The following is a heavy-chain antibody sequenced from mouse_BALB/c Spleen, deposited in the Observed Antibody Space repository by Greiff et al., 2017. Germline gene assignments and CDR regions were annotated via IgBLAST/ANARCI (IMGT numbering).Heavy chain of an antibody. D-gene: IGHD6-1*01. CDR3: SRGPSKGYYAMDY. V-gene: IGHV1-55*01. CDR2: IYPGRGIT. Sequence: VQLQQSGAELVKPGASVKMSCKASGYTFTSYWINWVKQRPGQGLEWIGDIYPGRGITNYNEKFKSKATLTLDTSSSTAYMQLSSLTSEDSAVYYCSRGPSKGYYAMDYWGQGTSVTVSS. J-gene: IGHJ4*01. CDR1: GYTFTSYW.